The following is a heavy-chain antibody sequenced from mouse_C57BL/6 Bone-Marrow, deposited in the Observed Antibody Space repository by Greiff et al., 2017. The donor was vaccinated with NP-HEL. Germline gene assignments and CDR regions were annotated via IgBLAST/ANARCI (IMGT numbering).Heavy chain of an antibody. J-gene: IGHJ1*03. CDR1: GFSLSTFGMG. V-gene: IGHV8-8*01. CDR3: ARIWPHYYGSSHWYFDV. CDR2: IWWDDDK. Sequence: QVTLKVSGPGILQPSQTLSLTCSFSGFSLSTFGMGVGWIRQPSGKGLEWLAHIWWDDDKSYNPALKSRLTISKDTSKNQVFPQFANVDTADTDKYYCARIWPHYYGSSHWYFDVWGTGTTGTVSS. D-gene: IGHD1-1*01.